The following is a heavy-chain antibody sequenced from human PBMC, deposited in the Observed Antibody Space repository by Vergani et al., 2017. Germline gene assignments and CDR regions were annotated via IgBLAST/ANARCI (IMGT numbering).Heavy chain of an antibody. Sequence: EVQLVASGGGLVQRGGSLRLSCEASGFTFSNLWMTWIRLAPGKGLDWVASIKRDGTETFYVDSVKGRFTISRDNAKTTLYLQMNSLRDEDRGVYYCARISGGSAPYLHYWGQGTLVTVAS. V-gene: IGHV3-7*01. CDR3: ARISGGSAPYLHY. CDR1: GFTFSNLW. CDR2: IKRDGTET. J-gene: IGHJ1*01. D-gene: IGHD2-15*01.